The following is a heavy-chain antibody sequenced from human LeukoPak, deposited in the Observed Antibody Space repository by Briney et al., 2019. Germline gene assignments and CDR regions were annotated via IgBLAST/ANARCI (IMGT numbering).Heavy chain of an antibody. CDR1: GFTFSSYS. Sequence: GGSLRLSCAASGFTFSSYSMNWVRQAPGKGLDWVSSISSSSSYIYYADSVKGRFTMSRDNAKNSVYLEMNSLRAEDTAVYYCAKDIYPGIFDPWGQGTLVTVSS. CDR3: AKDIYPGIFDP. J-gene: IGHJ5*02. D-gene: IGHD2-2*02. V-gene: IGHV3-21*01. CDR2: ISSSSSYI.